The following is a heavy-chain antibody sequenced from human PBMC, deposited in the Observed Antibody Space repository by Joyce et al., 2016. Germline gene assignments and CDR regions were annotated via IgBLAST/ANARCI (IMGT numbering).Heavy chain of an antibody. V-gene: IGHV1-2*06. CDR2: INPKSGDT. Sequence: QVQVVQSGAEVKKTGASVKVSCRASGYPCTDYSIHWVRQAPGQGLECMGRINPKSGDTNYAQNFQGRVTMTRDTSINTAYMELSSLRSDDTAVYYCARGDLLDWGQGTLVTVSS. CDR1: GYPCTDYS. CDR3: ARGDLLD. D-gene: IGHD2-8*02. J-gene: IGHJ4*02.